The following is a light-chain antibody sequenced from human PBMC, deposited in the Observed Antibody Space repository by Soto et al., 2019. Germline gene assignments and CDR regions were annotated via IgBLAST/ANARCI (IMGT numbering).Light chain of an antibody. CDR2: EGT. J-gene: IGLJ3*02. Sequence: QSALTQPASGSGSPGQSITISCTGTSSDVGTYKFVSWYQQHPGKVPTHMIHEGTKRPSGVSNRFSGSKSGNTATLTISGLQPEDAANYYCCSYAGTSFWVFGGGTKLTVL. CDR3: CSYAGTSFWV. V-gene: IGLV2-23*01. CDR1: SSDVGTYKF.